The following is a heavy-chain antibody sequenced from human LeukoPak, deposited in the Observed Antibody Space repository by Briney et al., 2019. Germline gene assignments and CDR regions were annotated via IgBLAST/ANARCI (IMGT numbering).Heavy chain of an antibody. CDR2: ISGSGGST. CDR3: AKFPFPPLPKFCYFAY. CDR1: GFTFSSYA. V-gene: IGHV3-23*01. Sequence: GGSLRLSCAASGFTFSSYAMSWVRQAPGKGLEWVSAISGSGGSTYYADSVKGRFTISRDNSKNTLYLQMNSLRAEDTAVYYWAKFPFPPLPKFCYFAYGGKEPRFTVPS. J-gene: IGHJ4*02.